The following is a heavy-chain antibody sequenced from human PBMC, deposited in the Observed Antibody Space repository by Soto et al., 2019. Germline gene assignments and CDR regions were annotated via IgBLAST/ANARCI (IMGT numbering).Heavy chain of an antibody. Sequence: QVQLVESGGGVVQPGRSLRLSCAASGFTFSSYAMHWVRQAPGKGLEWVAVISYDGSNKYQVDSVKGRFTISRDNSKNTLYLQMNSLRAEDTAVYYCARAGMGRYCSGGSCYLEGYYGMDGWGQGTTVTVSS. CDR1: GFTFSSYA. CDR3: ARAGMGRYCSGGSCYLEGYYGMDG. J-gene: IGHJ6*02. CDR2: ISYDGSNK. D-gene: IGHD2-15*01. V-gene: IGHV3-30-3*01.